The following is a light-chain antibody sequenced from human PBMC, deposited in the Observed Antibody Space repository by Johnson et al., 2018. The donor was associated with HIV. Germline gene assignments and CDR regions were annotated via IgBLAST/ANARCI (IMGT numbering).Light chain of an antibody. J-gene: IGLJ1*01. Sequence: QSVLTQPPSVSAAPGQKVTISCSGSNSNIGNIYVSWYQQLPGTAPKLLIYENNRRPSGIPDRFSGSKSGTSATLGITGLQTGDEADYYRGAWDTHLNAGGVFGTGTKVTVL. CDR2: ENN. CDR3: GAWDTHLNAGGV. CDR1: NSNIGNIY. V-gene: IGLV1-51*02.